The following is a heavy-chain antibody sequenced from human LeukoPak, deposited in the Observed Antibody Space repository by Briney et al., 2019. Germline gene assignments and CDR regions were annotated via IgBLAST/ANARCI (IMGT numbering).Heavy chain of an antibody. CDR1: GFTFDDYA. CDR3: ARVTTSPITYYYYYGMDV. Sequence: QPGGSLRLSCAASGFTFDDYAMHWVRQAPGKGLVWVSRINSDGSGAIYADSVKGRFTISRDNAKNTLYLQMNSLRAEDTAVYYCARVTTSPITYYYYYGMDVWGQGTTVTVSS. D-gene: IGHD4-11*01. J-gene: IGHJ6*02. CDR2: INSDGSGA. V-gene: IGHV3-74*01.